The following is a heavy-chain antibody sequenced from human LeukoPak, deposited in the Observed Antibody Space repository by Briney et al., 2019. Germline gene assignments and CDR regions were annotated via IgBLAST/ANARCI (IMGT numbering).Heavy chain of an antibody. CDR3: AATEVVVPAAPFETFDY. Sequence: SETLSLTCTVSGFSVSSGSYYWSWIRQPPGKGLEWVGYIYYSGSTNYNPSLKSRATISVDTSKNQFSLKLSSVTAADTAVYYCAATEVVVPAAPFETFDYWGQGTLVTVSS. D-gene: IGHD2-2*01. J-gene: IGHJ4*02. V-gene: IGHV4-61*01. CDR2: IYYSGST. CDR1: GFSVSSGSYY.